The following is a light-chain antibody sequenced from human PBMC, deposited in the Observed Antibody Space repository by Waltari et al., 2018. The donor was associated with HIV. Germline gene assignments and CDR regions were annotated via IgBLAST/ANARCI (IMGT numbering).Light chain of an antibody. CDR3: QAWDSSSQEV. CDR2: QEI. Sequence: SFELSQPHSVSVSPGETATITCSGAKLGRKYASWYQQKPGQSPTLLIYQEISRPSGIPARFSGSNSGSTATLTISGTQAVDEADYYCQAWDSSSQEVFGGGTKLTVL. V-gene: IGLV3-1*01. CDR1: KLGRKY. J-gene: IGLJ3*02.